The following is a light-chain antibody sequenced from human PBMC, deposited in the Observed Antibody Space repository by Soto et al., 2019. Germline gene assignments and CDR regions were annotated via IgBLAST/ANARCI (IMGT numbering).Light chain of an antibody. CDR1: QSVLYSSNNKNY. CDR3: QQYENLPT. J-gene: IGKJ5*01. Sequence: DIVMTQSPDSLAVSLGERATINCKSSQSVLYSSNNKNYLAWYQQKPGQPPKALIYWASTRESGVPDRFSGSGSGTDFTLTISSLQAEDIATYYCQQYENLPTFGQGTRLEIK. V-gene: IGKV4-1*01. CDR2: WAS.